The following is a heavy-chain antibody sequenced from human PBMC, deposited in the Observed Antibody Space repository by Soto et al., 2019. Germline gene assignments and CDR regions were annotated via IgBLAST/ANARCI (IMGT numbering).Heavy chain of an antibody. D-gene: IGHD3-10*01. V-gene: IGHV4-59*01. CDR3: ARALLCGSGNYPLDY. CDR2: IFYRGTT. Sequence: SEPLSLTCAVSSDSISSSYWTWIRQPPGKGLEWCGYIFYRGTTHYNPTLKGPVTISVDTSKHHYSLNLRSVTAAETAVYYSARALLCGSGNYPLDYWGQGTLVTVS. CDR1: SDSISSSY. J-gene: IGHJ4*02.